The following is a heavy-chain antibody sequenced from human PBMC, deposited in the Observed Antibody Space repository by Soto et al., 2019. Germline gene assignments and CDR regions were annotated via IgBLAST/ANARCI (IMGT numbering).Heavy chain of an antibody. CDR3: ARDPRSSGWRHFDY. Sequence: ASVKVYCKASGYTFTGYYMHWVRQAPGQGLEWMGWINPNSGGTNYAQKFQGWVTMTRDTSISTAYMELSRLRSDDTAVYYCARDPRSSGWRHFDYWGQGSLVTVSS. J-gene: IGHJ4*02. D-gene: IGHD6-19*01. V-gene: IGHV1-2*04. CDR1: GYTFTGYY. CDR2: INPNSGGT.